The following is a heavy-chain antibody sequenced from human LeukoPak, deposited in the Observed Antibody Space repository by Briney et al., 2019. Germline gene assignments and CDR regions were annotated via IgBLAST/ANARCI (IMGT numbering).Heavy chain of an antibody. V-gene: IGHV3-21*01. J-gene: IGHJ3*02. CDR3: ARDSVDAFDI. CDR1: GFTFSSYS. CDR2: NSSSSSYI. Sequence: GGSLRLSCAASGFTFSSYSMNWVRQAPGKGLEWVSSNSSSSSYIYYADSVKGRFTISRDNAKNSLYLQMNSLRAEDTAVYYCARDSVDAFDIWGQGTMVTVSS.